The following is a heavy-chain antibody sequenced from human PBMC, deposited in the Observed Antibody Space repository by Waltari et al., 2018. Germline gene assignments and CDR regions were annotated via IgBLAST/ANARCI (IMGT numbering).Heavy chain of an antibody. J-gene: IGHJ4*02. D-gene: IGHD6-13*01. CDR2: INPNSGGT. CDR3: ARLRVSGGIAAAGIGDY. CDR1: GYTFTGYY. V-gene: IGHV1-2*06. Sequence: QVQLVQSGAEVKKPGASVKVSCKASGYTFTGYYMHWVRQAPGQGLEWMGRINPNSGGTNYAQKFQGRVTMTRDTSISTAYMELSRLRSDDTAVYYCARLRVSGGIAAAGIGDYWGQGTLVTVSS.